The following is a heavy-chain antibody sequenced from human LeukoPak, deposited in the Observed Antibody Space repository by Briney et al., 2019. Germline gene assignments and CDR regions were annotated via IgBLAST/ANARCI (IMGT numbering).Heavy chain of an antibody. CDR3: TRGSVSGNYYGMDV. CDR2: IRSKANSYTT. Sequence: GGSLRLSCVASGFTFSGSAMHWVRQASGKGLEWVGRIRSKANSYTTAYTASVEGRFTISRDDSKNTAYLQMNNLKTEDTAVYYCTRGSVSGNYYGMDVWGQGTTVTVSS. J-gene: IGHJ6*02. CDR1: GFTFSGSA. D-gene: IGHD2-15*01. V-gene: IGHV3-73*01.